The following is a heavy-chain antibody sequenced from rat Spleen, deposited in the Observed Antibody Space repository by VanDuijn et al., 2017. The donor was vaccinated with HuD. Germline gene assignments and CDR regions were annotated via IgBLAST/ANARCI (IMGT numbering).Heavy chain of an antibody. CDR3: AREAGIPFHYFDY. Sequence: QVQLKESGPGLVQPSQTLSLTCTVSGFSLTSNSVSWVRQPPGKGLEWMGVIWTAGGTDYNSVLKSRLSISRVTSKSQVFLKMSSLQTEDTATYYCAREAGIPFHYFDYWGQGVMVTVSS. J-gene: IGHJ2*01. CDR1: GFSLTSNS. D-gene: IGHD1-4*01. CDR2: IWTAGGT. V-gene: IGHV2-1*01.